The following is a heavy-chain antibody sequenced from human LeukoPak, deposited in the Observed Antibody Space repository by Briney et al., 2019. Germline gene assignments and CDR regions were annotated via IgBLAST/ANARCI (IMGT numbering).Heavy chain of an antibody. CDR1: GYSISSGYY. D-gene: IGHD3-16*01. Sequence: SETLSLTCTVSGYSISSGYYWGWIRQPPGKGLEWIGSIFHSANTYYNPSLKSRVTISVDTSKNQFSLKMSSVTAADTAVYYCARDPSDSAFKGMQGGDYWGQGTLVTVSS. CDR2: IFHSANT. CDR3: ARDPSDSAFKGMQGGDY. V-gene: IGHV4-38-2*02. J-gene: IGHJ4*02.